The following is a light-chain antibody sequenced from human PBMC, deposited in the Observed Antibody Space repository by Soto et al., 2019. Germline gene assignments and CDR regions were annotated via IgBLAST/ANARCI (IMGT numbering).Light chain of an antibody. CDR3: QQYNRYLGT. CDR1: QSISSW. Sequence: DIQMTQSPSTLSASVGDRVTITCRASQSISSWLAWYQQKPGKAPKLLIYDASSLESGVPSRFSGSGSGTEFTLTISSLQPDDFATYYCQQYNRYLGTFGQGTKV. J-gene: IGKJ1*01. CDR2: DAS. V-gene: IGKV1-5*01.